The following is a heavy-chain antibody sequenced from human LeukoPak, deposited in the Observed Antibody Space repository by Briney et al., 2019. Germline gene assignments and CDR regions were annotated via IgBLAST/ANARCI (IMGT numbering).Heavy chain of an antibody. J-gene: IGHJ2*01. Sequence: SETLSLTCTVSGGSISSSSYYWGWIRQPPGKGLEWIGSIYYSGSTYYNPSLKSRVTISVDTSKNQFSLKLSSVTAADTAVYYCARSAEEAGPVDFDLWGRGTLVTVSS. CDR2: IYYSGST. CDR1: GGSISSSSYY. CDR3: ARSAEEAGPVDFDL. V-gene: IGHV4-39*07. D-gene: IGHD6-19*01.